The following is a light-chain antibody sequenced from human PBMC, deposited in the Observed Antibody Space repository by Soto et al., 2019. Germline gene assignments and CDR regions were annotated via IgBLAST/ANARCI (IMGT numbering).Light chain of an antibody. CDR2: AAS. CDR3: QQSYSIT. J-gene: IGKJ5*01. CDR1: QSISSY. V-gene: IGKV1-39*01. Sequence: DIQMTQSPSSLSASVGDRVTITCRASQSISSYLNWYQQKPGKAPKLLIYAASSMQSGAPSRFSGSGSGTDFTLTISSLQPEDFATYYCQQSYSITFGQGTRLEIK.